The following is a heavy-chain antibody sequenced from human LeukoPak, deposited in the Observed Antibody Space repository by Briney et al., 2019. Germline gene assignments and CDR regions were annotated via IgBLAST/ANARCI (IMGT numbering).Heavy chain of an antibody. Sequence: GGSLRLSCAASGFTFSDHYMDWVRQAPGKGLEWVGRTRDKANSYTTEYAASVKGRFTISRDASKTSLYLQMNSLKTEETAVYSCGRGDGKVRKSFDYWGKGTMVTVSS. D-gene: IGHD1-14*01. J-gene: IGHJ4*01. CDR2: TRDKANSYTT. CDR1: GFTFSDHY. V-gene: IGHV3-72*01. CDR3: GRGDGKVRKSFDY.